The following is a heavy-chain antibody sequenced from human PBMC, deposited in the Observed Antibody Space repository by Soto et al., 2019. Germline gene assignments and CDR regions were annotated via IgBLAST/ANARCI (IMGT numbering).Heavy chain of an antibody. D-gene: IGHD6-13*01. J-gene: IGHJ4*02. V-gene: IGHV1-8*01. CDR1: GYTFTSYD. Sequence: QVQLVQSGAEVKKPRASVKVSCKASGYTFTSYDINWVRQATGQGLEWMGWMNPNSGNTGYAQKFQGRVTMTRNTSISTAYMELSSLRSEDTAVYYCARGAVAAAGRAFHYWGQGTLVTVSS. CDR3: ARGAVAAAGRAFHY. CDR2: MNPNSGNT.